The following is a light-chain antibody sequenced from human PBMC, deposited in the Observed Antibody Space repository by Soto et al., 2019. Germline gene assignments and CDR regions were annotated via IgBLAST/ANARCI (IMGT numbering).Light chain of an antibody. V-gene: IGKV1-5*01. CDR1: QSISSW. CDR3: QQYNSYPIT. Sequence: DIQMTQSPSTLSASVGDRVTITCRASQSISSWLAWYQQKPGKAPKLLIYDASSLESGVPSRFSGSGSGTEFALTIRSLQTGDFAPYYCQQYNSYPITLGGGTKVEIK. CDR2: DAS. J-gene: IGKJ4*01.